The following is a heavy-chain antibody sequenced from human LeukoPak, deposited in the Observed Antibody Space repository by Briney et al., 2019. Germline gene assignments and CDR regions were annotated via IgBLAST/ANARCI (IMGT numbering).Heavy chain of an antibody. V-gene: IGHV4-31*11. J-gene: IGHJ4*02. CDR2: IYYSGST. CDR1: GGSFSGYY. CDR3: ASSSSWYYFDY. D-gene: IGHD6-13*01. Sequence: SETLSLTCAVYGGSFSGYYWSWIRQHPGKGLEWIGYIYYSGSTYYNPSLKSRVTISVDTSKNQFSLKLSSVTAADTAVYYCASSSSWYYFDYWGQGTLVTVSS.